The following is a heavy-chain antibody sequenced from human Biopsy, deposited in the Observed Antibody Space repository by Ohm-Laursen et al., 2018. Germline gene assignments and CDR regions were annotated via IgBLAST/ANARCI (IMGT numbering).Heavy chain of an antibody. Sequence: VKISCKASGFTFNRSAMQWVRQARGQRLEWIGWIVVGGGNTNYAQKFQERVTITRDMSTSTAYMELSSLRSEDTAVYYCVLASFDYWGQGTLVTVPS. V-gene: IGHV1-58*02. CDR3: VLASFDY. CDR2: IVVGGGNT. CDR1: GFTFNRSA. J-gene: IGHJ4*02.